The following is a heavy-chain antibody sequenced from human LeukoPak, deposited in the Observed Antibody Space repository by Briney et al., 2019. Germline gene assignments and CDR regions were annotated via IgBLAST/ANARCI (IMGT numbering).Heavy chain of an antibody. J-gene: IGHJ3*02. CDR3: ASHYSRSGIDAFDI. Sequence: SETLSLTCTASGGSTNNESYYWSWIRQPAGKGPEWIGRIHPTGNTMCNPSLESRVTISIDTSKNQFSLKPSSVTAADTAVYYCASHYSRSGIDAFDIWGQGTVVTVSS. D-gene: IGHD6-6*01. V-gene: IGHV4-61*02. CDR1: GGSTNNESYY. CDR2: IHPTGNT.